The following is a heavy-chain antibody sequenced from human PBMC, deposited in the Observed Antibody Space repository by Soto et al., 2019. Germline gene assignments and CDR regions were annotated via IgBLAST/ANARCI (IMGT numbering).Heavy chain of an antibody. CDR3: AADDMTTFI. Sequence: SVKVSCKASGFTFPRSAVQWVRQARGQRLEWIGWIVVGSGNTNSAQKFQERVTFTRDMSTSTVYMELSSLIFEDTAVYYCAADDMTTFIWGQGSLVTVSS. CDR1: GFTFPRSA. J-gene: IGHJ4*02. CDR2: IVVGSGNT. V-gene: IGHV1-58*01. D-gene: IGHD1-1*01.